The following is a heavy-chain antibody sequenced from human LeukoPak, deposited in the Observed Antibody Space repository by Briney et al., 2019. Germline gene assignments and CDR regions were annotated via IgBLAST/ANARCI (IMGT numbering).Heavy chain of an antibody. Sequence: SETLSLTCTVSGGSISTYYWSWIRQPPGKGLEWIGHIYYSGSTNYKPSLKSRVTMSVDTSKNQFSLRLSCVSAADSAVYYCARNRRDSGTSCYNWYFDLWGPGTLVSVSS. CDR3: ARNRRDSGTSCYNWYFDL. CDR2: IYYSGST. D-gene: IGHD2-2*02. V-gene: IGHV4-59*01. CDR1: GGSISTYY. J-gene: IGHJ2*01.